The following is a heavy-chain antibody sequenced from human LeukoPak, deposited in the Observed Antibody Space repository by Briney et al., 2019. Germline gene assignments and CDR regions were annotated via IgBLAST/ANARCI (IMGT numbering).Heavy chain of an antibody. D-gene: IGHD3-16*02. CDR3: ARLPYRDGVAQDY. Sequence: ASVKVSCKASGYTFTGYYMYWVRQAPGHGLEWMGIINPISGATDYAQKFQGRVTMTRDTSTSTVYMELSSLRSEDTAMYYCARLPYRDGVAQDYWGQGTLVTVSS. CDR2: INPISGAT. CDR1: GYTFTGYY. V-gene: IGHV1-46*01. J-gene: IGHJ4*02.